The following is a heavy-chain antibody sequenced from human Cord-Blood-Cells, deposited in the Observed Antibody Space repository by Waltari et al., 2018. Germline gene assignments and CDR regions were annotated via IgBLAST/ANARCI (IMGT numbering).Heavy chain of an antibody. V-gene: IGHV4-34*01. CDR1: GGSFSGYY. D-gene: IGHD3-10*01. CDR3: ARVSYYGSGSYDY. Sequence: QVQLQQWGAGLLKPSETLSLTCAVYGGSFSGYYWSWIRQPPGKGLEWIGEINHSGSTNYNPSLKSRVTRSVDTSKNQFSLKLSSVTAADTAVYYCARVSYYGSGSYDYWGQGTLVTVSS. CDR2: INHSGST. J-gene: IGHJ4*02.